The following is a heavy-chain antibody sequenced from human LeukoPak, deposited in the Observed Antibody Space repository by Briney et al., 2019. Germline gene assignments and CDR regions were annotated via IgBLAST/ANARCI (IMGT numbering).Heavy chain of an antibody. CDR2: ISSSGSTL. CDR1: GFTFSDYY. Sequence: GGSLRLSCAASGFTFSDYYMSWIRQAPGKGLEWVSYISSSGSTLYYADSVKGRFTISRDNAKNSLYLQMNSLRAEDTAVYYCARETPNYYGSGSYYLAPSFDYWGQGTLVTVSS. D-gene: IGHD3-10*01. CDR3: ARETPNYYGSGSYYLAPSFDY. J-gene: IGHJ4*02. V-gene: IGHV3-11*01.